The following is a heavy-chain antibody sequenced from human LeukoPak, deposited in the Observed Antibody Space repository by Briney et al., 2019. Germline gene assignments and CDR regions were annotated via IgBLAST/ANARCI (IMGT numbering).Heavy chain of an antibody. D-gene: IGHD2-2*02. CDR2: LFYGGST. V-gene: IGHV4-39*07. CDR3: ARTQGPYTALVFDS. J-gene: IGHJ4*02. Sequence: SEALSLTCTVSGGSISSSSYHWGWIRQPPGKGLEWIGSLFYGGSTYYNPSLKSRVTMSVDTSKNQFSLKLNSVTAADTAVYYCARTQGPYTALVFDSWGQGTLVTVSS. CDR1: GGSISSSSYH.